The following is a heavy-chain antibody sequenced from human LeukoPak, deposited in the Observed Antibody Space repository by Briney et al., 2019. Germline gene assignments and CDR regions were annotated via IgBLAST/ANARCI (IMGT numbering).Heavy chain of an antibody. J-gene: IGHJ4*02. CDR2: IYHSGST. CDR1: GGSISSGGYS. Sequence: PSQTLSLTCAVSGGSISSGGYSWSWIRQPPGKGLEWIGYIYHSGSTNYNPSLKSRVTISVDTSKNQFSLKLSSVTAADTAVYYCARGEVVNPSYFDYWGQGTLVTVSS. D-gene: IGHD3-22*01. V-gene: IGHV4-30-2*01. CDR3: ARGEVVNPSYFDY.